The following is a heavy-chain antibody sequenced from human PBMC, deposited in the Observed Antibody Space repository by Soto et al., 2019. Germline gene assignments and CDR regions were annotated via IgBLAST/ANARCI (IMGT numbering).Heavy chain of an antibody. V-gene: IGHV3-30*04. CDR3: AKDDAATVIKYYYYGMDV. J-gene: IGHJ6*02. CDR2: ISYDGSNK. CDR1: GFTFGDYA. D-gene: IGHD4-17*01. Sequence: GGSLRLSCTASGFTFGDYAMSWFRQAPGKGLEWVAVISYDGSNKYYADSVKGRFTISRDNSKNTLYLQMNSLRAEDTAVYYCAKDDAATVIKYYYYGMDVWGQGTTVTVSS.